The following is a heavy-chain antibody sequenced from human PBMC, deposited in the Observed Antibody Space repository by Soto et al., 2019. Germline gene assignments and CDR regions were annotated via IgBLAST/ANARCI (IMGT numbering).Heavy chain of an antibody. CDR1: GGTFSSYA. Sequence: ASVKVSCKASGGTFSSYAISWVRQAPGQGLEWMGWISAYNGNTNYAQKLQGRVTMTTDTSTSTAYMELRSLRSDDTAVYYCARASYGVPAAIGFYWGQGTLVTVSS. CDR2: ISAYNGNT. D-gene: IGHD2-2*01. V-gene: IGHV1-18*01. J-gene: IGHJ4*02. CDR3: ARASYGVPAAIGFY.